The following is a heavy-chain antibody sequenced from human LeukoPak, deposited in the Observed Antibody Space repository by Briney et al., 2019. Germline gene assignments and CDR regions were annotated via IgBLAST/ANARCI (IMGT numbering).Heavy chain of an antibody. J-gene: IGHJ5*02. CDR3: ARAVITMIVPSGDWFDP. D-gene: IGHD3-22*01. CDR1: GGSFSSDSYY. V-gene: IGHV4-61*02. Sequence: SQTLSLTCTVSGGSFSSDSYYWSWIPPPAGKGLEWIVRSYTSGSNNYNPSHNSRTTISVDTSKNQFSLKLSFVTAADTVVYYCARAVITMIVPSGDWFDPWGQGTLVTVSS. CDR2: SYTSGSN.